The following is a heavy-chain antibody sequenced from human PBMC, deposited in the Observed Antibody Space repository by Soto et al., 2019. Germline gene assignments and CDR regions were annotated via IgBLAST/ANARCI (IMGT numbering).Heavy chain of an antibody. Sequence: EVQLVEYGGGLVQPGRSLRLSCAASGFTFDDYAMHWVRQAPGKGLEWVSGISWNSGSIGYADSVKGRFTISRDNAKNSLYLQMNSLRAEDTALYYCAKSGVGSSWTKFDYWGQGTLVTVSS. V-gene: IGHV3-9*01. D-gene: IGHD6-13*01. J-gene: IGHJ4*02. CDR1: GFTFDDYA. CDR3: AKSGVGSSWTKFDY. CDR2: ISWNSGSI.